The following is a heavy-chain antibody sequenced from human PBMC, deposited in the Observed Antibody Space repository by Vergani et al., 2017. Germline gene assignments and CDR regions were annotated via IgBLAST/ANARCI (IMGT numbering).Heavy chain of an antibody. V-gene: IGHV3-7*03. CDR1: GFTFSSYW. Sequence: EVQLVESGGGLVQPGGSLRLSCAASGFTFSSYWMSWVRQAPGKGLEWVANIKQDGSEKYYADSVKGRFTISRDNSKNTLYLQMNSLRAEDTAVYYCAKDTELWFGELRFFDYWGQGTLVTVSS. CDR2: IKQDGSEK. CDR3: AKDTELWFGELRFFDY. J-gene: IGHJ4*02. D-gene: IGHD3-10*01.